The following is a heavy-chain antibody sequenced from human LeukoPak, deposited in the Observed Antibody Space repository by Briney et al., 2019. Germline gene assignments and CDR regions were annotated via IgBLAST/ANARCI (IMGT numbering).Heavy chain of an antibody. D-gene: IGHD3-3*01. V-gene: IGHV4-61*01. CDR1: GGSVSSGSYY. J-gene: IGHJ4*02. CDR2: IYYSGST. CDR3: ARAVGGYDFWSGSPHRVFDY. Sequence: PSETLSLACTVSGGSVSSGSYYWSWIRQPPGKGLEWIGYIYYSGSTNYNPSLKSRVTISVDTPKNQFSLKLSSVTAADTAVYYCARAVGGYDFWSGSPHRVFDYWGQGTLVTVSS.